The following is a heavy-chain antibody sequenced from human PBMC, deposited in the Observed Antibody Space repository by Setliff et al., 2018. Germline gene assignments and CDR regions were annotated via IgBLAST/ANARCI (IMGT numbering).Heavy chain of an antibody. CDR3: VRERRGGHFDY. CDR2: INPGGGST. CDR1: GYTFTNHY. V-gene: IGHV1-46*01. J-gene: IGHJ4*02. Sequence: ASVKVSCKASGYTFTNHYMHWVRQAPGQGLEWMGMINPGGGSTNYAQKFQGRVTMTADTSTNTVYMDLSSLGSEDTAVYYCVRERRGGHFDYWGQGTLVTVSS.